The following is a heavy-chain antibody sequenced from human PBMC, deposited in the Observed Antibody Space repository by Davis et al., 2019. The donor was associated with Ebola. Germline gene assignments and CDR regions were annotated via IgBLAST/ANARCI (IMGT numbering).Heavy chain of an antibody. CDR1: GYTFTSYG. J-gene: IGHJ6*04. CDR3: ARDRAYCTHGACFTRYHDYGLDV. Sequence: ASVQVFCKASGYTFTSYGISWVRQAPGQGLEWMGWISVYNGNTNHAQNLQGRLTMTTATSTATAYMELRGLTSDDTAVYYCARDRAYCTHGACFTRYHDYGLDVWGKGTTVTVSS. D-gene: IGHD2-8*01. V-gene: IGHV1-18*04. CDR2: ISVYNGNT.